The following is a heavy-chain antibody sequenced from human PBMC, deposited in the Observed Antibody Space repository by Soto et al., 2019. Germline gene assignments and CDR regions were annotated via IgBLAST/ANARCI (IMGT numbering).Heavy chain of an antibody. V-gene: IGHV1-69*13. D-gene: IGHD3-3*01. Sequence: ASVKVSCKASGGTFSSYAISWVRQAPGQGLEWMGGIIPIFGTANYAQKFQGRVTITADESTSTAYMELSSLRSEDTAVYYCARDLFAIFGVDTKKKNYYFDYWGQGTLVTVSS. J-gene: IGHJ4*02. CDR3: ARDLFAIFGVDTKKKNYYFDY. CDR2: IIPIFGTA. CDR1: GGTFSSYA.